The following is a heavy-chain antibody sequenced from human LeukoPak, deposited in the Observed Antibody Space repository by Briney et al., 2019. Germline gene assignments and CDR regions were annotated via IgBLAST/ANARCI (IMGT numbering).Heavy chain of an antibody. CDR3: ASMPSGYSYGSLYYFDY. V-gene: IGHV3-30*03. CDR1: GFTFSSYG. J-gene: IGHJ4*02. Sequence: GGSLRLSCAASGFTFSSYGMHWVRQAPGKGLEWVAVISYDGSNKYYADSVKGRFTISRDNSKNTLYLQMNSLRAEDTAVYYCASMPSGYSYGSLYYFDYWGQGTLVTVSS. D-gene: IGHD5-18*01. CDR2: ISYDGSNK.